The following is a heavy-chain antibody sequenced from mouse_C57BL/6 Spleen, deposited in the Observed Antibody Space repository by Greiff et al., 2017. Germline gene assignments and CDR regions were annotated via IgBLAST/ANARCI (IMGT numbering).Heavy chain of an antibody. J-gene: IGHJ3*01. V-gene: IGHV5-17*01. CDR2: ISSGSSTI. D-gene: IGHD1-1*01. CDR3: AMPYYGSSSFAY. CDR1: GFTFSDYG. Sequence: EVMLVESGGGLVKPGGSLKLSCAASGFTFSDYGMHWVRQAPEKGLEWVAYISSGSSTIYYAATVKGRFTISRDNAKNTLFLQMTSLRSEDTAMYYCAMPYYGSSSFAYWGQGTLVTVSA.